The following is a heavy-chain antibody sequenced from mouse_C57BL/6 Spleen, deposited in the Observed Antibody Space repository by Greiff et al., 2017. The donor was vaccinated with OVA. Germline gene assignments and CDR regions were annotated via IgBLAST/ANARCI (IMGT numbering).Heavy chain of an antibody. CDR3: ARSVDSSGYASFAY. V-gene: IGHV1-69*01. J-gene: IGHJ3*01. CDR2: IDPSDSYT. CDR1: GYTFTSYW. D-gene: IGHD3-2*02. Sequence: QVQLKQPGAELVMPGASVKLSCKASGYTFTSYWMHWVKQRPGQGLEWIGEIDPSDSYTNYNQKFKGKSTLTVDKSSSTAYMQLSSLTSEDSAVYYCARSVDSSGYASFAYWGQGTLVTVSA.